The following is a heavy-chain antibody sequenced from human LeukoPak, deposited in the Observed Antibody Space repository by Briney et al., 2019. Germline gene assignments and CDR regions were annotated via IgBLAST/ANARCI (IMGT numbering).Heavy chain of an antibody. V-gene: IGHV1-18*01. Sequence: ASVKVPCKASGYTFTTYGFNWVRQAPGQGLEWMGKISGYNGNTNNAQKFQDRVIMTTDTATSTVYMELSSLRSEDTAVYYCARDRYYGSGSYYYYFDYWGQGTLVTVSS. CDR1: GYTFTTYG. CDR3: ARDRYYGSGSYYYYFDY. CDR2: ISGYNGNT. D-gene: IGHD3-10*01. J-gene: IGHJ4*02.